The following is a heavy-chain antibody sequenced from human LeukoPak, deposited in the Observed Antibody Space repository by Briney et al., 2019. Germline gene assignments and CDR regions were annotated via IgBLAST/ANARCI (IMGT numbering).Heavy chain of an antibody. V-gene: IGHV3-23*01. Sequence: GGSLRLSCAASGFTFDDYAMHWVRQAPGKGLEWVSAISGSGGSTYYADSVKGRFTISRDNSKNTLYLQMNSLRAEDTAVYYCAKESSSGWGFDYWGQGTLVTVSS. CDR1: GFTFDDYA. J-gene: IGHJ4*02. CDR3: AKESSSGWGFDY. CDR2: ISGSGGST. D-gene: IGHD6-19*01.